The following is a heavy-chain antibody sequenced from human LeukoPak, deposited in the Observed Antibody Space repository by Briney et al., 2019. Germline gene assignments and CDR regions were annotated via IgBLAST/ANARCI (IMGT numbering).Heavy chain of an antibody. Sequence: GESLRLSCAASGFTFSNYEMKWVRQAPGKGLEWVSSITSSGRTIYYADSVKGRFTISRDNAKNSLYLQMNSLRAEDTAVYSCARNYYYYMDVWGKGTTVFVSS. CDR3: ARNYYYYMDV. V-gene: IGHV3-48*03. J-gene: IGHJ6*03. CDR2: ITSSGRTI. CDR1: GFTFSNYE.